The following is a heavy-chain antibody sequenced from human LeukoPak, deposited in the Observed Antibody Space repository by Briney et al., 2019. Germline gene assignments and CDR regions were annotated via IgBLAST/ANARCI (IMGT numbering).Heavy chain of an antibody. CDR2: IIPIFGTA. J-gene: IGHJ6*03. CDR1: GGTFSSYA. V-gene: IGHV1-69*13. D-gene: IGHD3-10*01. Sequence: GASVKVSCKASGGTFSSYAISWVRQAPGQGLEWMGGIIPIFGTANYAQKFQGRVTITADESTSTAYMELSSLRSEDTAVYYCARDYYGSGSYRFYYYYMDVWGKGTTVTVSS. CDR3: ARDYYGSGSYRFYYYYMDV.